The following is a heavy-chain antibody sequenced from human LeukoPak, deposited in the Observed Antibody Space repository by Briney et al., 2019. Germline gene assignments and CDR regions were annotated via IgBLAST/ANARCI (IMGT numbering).Heavy chain of an antibody. J-gene: IGHJ4*02. Sequence: SETPSLTCTVSGGSISSYYWSWMRQPPGKGLEWIGYIYYSGSTNYNPSLKSRVTISVDTSKNQFSLKLSSVTAADTAVYYCARITSSSSAVDYWGQGTLVTVSS. V-gene: IGHV4-59*01. CDR3: ARITSSSSAVDY. CDR2: IYYSGST. CDR1: GGSISSYY. D-gene: IGHD6-6*01.